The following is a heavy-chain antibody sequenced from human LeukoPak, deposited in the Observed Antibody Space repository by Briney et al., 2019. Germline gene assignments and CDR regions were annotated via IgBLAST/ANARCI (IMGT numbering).Heavy chain of an antibody. CDR3: ARLTGYSSESWFDP. V-gene: IGHV4-59*01. CDR2: IYYSGST. D-gene: IGHD3-9*01. J-gene: IGHJ5*02. Sequence: SETLSFTCTVSGGSINSYYWSWIRQPPGKGLEWIGYIYYSGSTNYNPSLKSRVTISVHTSKNQSSLKLSSVTAADTAVYYCARLTGYSSESWFDPWGQGTLVTVSS. CDR1: GGSINSYY.